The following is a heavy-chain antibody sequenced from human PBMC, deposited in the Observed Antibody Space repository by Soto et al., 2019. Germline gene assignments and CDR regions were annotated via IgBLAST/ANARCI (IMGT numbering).Heavy chain of an antibody. D-gene: IGHD1-26*01. J-gene: IGHJ6*02. V-gene: IGHV3-30-3*01. CDR1: GFTFSSYA. CDR2: ISYDGSNK. CDR3: AREGNVSRSWLDYYYYGMDV. Sequence: QVQLVESGGGVVQPGRSLRLSCAASGFTFSSYAMHWVRQAPGKGLEWVAVISYDGSNKYYADSVKGRFTISRDNSKNTLYLQMNSLRAEDTAVYYCAREGNVSRSWLDYYYYGMDVWGQGTTVTVSS.